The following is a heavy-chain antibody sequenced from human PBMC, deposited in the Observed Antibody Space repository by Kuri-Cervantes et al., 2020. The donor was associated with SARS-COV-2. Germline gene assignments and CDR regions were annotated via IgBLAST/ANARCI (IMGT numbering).Heavy chain of an antibody. J-gene: IGHJ4*02. CDR3: VKDRSGSGSYYYYFDY. D-gene: IGHD3-10*01. CDR2: ISSNGGST. CDR1: GFTFSSYA. V-gene: IGHV3-64D*08. Sequence: GESLKISCSASGFTFSSYAMHWVRQAPGKGLEYVSAISSNGGSTYYADSVKGRFTISRDNSKSTLYLQMSSLRAEDTAVYYCVKDRSGSGSYYYYFDYWGQGTLVTVSS.